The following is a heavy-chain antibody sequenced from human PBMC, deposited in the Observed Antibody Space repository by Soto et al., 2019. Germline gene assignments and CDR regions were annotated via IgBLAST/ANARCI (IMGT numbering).Heavy chain of an antibody. J-gene: IGHJ4*02. CDR3: ARDPHFWSGYYIPEFDY. D-gene: IGHD3-3*02. Sequence: WGSLRLSCAASGFTFSSYSMNWVRQAPGKGLEWVSYISSSSSTIYYADSVKGRFTISRDNAKNSLYLQMNSLRAEDTAVYYCARDPHFWSGYYIPEFDYWGQGTLVTVSS. V-gene: IGHV3-48*01. CDR2: ISSSSSTI. CDR1: GFTFSSYS.